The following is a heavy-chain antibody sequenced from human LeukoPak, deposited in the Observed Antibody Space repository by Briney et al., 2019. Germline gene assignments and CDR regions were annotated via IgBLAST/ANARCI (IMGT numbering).Heavy chain of an antibody. J-gene: IGHJ2*01. Sequence: SGGSLRLSCAASGFTFSSYGMHWVRQAPGKGLEWVAVIWYDGTNKYYVDSVKGRFTISRDNYKNTLYLKMDGLRVEDTAVYYCARGPCGDDCFSYWYFDLWGRGTLVTVSS. CDR3: ARGPCGDDCFSYWYFDL. V-gene: IGHV3-33*08. CDR2: IWYDGTNK. CDR1: GFTFSSYG. D-gene: IGHD2-21*02.